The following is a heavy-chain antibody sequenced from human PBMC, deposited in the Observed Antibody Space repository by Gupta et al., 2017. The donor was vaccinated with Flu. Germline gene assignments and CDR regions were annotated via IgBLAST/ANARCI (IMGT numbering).Heavy chain of an antibody. CDR2: MTPDNGIT. V-gene: IGHV1-8*01. Sequence: QVQLVQSGAEVKKPGASVKVSCKASGYTFTRFDITWVRQATGQGLEWLGWMTPDNGITKYAQKFQGRVTMTRNASIGTAYLELSSLRSEDTAVYYCARGVGAVGDFWGQGTLLTVSS. CDR1: GYTFTRFD. CDR3: ARGVGAVGDF. J-gene: IGHJ4*02. D-gene: IGHD6-19*01.